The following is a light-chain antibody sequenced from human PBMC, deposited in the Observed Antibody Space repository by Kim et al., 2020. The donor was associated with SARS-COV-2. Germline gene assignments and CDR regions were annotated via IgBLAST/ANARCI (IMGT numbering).Light chain of an antibody. CDR2: SND. CDR1: RSDIGSNT. Sequence: GQRVTISCSGARSDIGSNTVNWYQQLPGKSPRVVIFSNDQRPSGVPGRFSGSRSGTSASLAISGLQSDDEADYFCASWNDGLGGPVFGGGTQLTVL. CDR3: ASWNDGLGGPV. J-gene: IGLJ2*01. V-gene: IGLV1-44*01.